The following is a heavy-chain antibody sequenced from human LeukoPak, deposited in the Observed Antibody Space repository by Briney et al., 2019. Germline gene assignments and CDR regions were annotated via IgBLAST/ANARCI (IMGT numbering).Heavy chain of an antibody. CDR2: INHSGST. Sequence: SETLSLTCTVSGGSISSYYWSWIRQPPGKGLEWIGEINHSGSTNYNPSLKSRVTISVDTSKNQFSLKLSSVTAADTAVYYCARGIPIFGVVKSYYYYGMDVWGQGTTVTVSS. CDR3: ARGIPIFGVVKSYYYYGMDV. J-gene: IGHJ6*02. V-gene: IGHV4-34*01. D-gene: IGHD3-3*01. CDR1: GGSISSYY.